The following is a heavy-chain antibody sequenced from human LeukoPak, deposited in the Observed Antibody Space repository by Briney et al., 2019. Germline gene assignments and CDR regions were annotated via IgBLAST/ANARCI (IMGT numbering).Heavy chain of an antibody. J-gene: IGHJ6*04. CDR2: ISSSSSYI. Sequence: GGSLRLSCAVSGFTLSSYSMNWVRQAAGKGREWVSSISSSSSYIYYADSVKGRFTISRDNAKNSLYLQMNSLRAEDTAVYYCARDKYDGSGWLYYYYYGMDDWGKGTTVTVSS. V-gene: IGHV3-21*01. CDR1: GFTLSSYS. CDR3: ARDKYDGSGWLYYYYYGMDD. D-gene: IGHD6-19*01.